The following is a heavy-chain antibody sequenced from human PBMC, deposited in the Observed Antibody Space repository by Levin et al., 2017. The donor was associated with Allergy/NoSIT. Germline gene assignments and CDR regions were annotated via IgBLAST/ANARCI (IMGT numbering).Heavy chain of an antibody. CDR1: GFTFSSYG. Sequence: GGSLRLSCVGSGFTFSSYGMHWVRQAPGKGLEWVAILSYNGRNKYYGESVKGRFTISRDNSKNTLSLQMDSLRPEDTAVYYCAKDISQYDVSGSYPTDLWGQGTMVTVSS. CDR3: AKDISQYDVSGSYPTDL. V-gene: IGHV3-30*18. D-gene: IGHD3-22*01. CDR2: LSYNGRNK. J-gene: IGHJ3*01.